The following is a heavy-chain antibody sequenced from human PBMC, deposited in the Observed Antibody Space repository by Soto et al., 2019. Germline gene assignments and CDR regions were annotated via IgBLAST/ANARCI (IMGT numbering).Heavy chain of an antibody. CDR1: GGTFSSSA. J-gene: IGHJ4*02. CDR3: ARDGTLYDSSGYYYLY. Sequence: QVQLVQSGAEVKKPGSSVKVSCKASGGTFSSSAISWVRQAPGQGLEWMGGIIPIFGTPNYAQKCQGRVTITADDSTRTAYMELSSLRSEDTAVYYCARDGTLYDSSGYYYLYWGQGTLVTVSS. CDR2: IIPIFGTP. D-gene: IGHD3-22*01. V-gene: IGHV1-69*01.